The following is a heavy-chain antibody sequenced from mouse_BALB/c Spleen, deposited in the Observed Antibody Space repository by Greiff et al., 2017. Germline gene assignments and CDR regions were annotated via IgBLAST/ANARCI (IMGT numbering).Heavy chain of an antibody. CDR2: INSNGGST. D-gene: IGHD2-4*01. CDR3: ARDGRLPLAY. V-gene: IGHV5-6-3*01. J-gene: IGHJ3*01. Sequence: EVQGVESGGGLVQPGGSLKLSCAASGFTFSSYGMSWVRQTPDKRLELVATINSNGGSTYYPDSVKGRFTISRDNAKNTLYLQMSSLKSEDTAMYYCARDGRLPLAYWGQGTLVTVSA. CDR1: GFTFSSYG.